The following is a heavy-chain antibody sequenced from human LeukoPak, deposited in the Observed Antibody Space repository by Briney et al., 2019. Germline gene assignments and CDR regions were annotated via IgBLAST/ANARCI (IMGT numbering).Heavy chain of an antibody. D-gene: IGHD1-26*01. CDR2: INHSGST. Sequence: GSLRLSCAASGFTFSSYWMSWIRQPPGKGLEWIGEINHSGSTNYNPSLKSRVTISVDTSKNQFSLKLSSVTAADTAVYYCASTPVGATLIDAFDIWGQGTMVTVSS. CDR1: GFTFSSYW. V-gene: IGHV4-34*01. CDR3: ASTPVGATLIDAFDI. J-gene: IGHJ3*02.